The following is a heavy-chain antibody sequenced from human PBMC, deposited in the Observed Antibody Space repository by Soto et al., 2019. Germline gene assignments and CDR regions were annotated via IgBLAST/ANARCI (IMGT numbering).Heavy chain of an antibody. D-gene: IGHD2-2*01. CDR2: ISGSGGST. J-gene: IGHJ3*02. V-gene: IGHV3-23*01. Sequence: EVQLLESGGGLVQPGGSLRLSCAASGFTFSSYAMSWVRQAPGKGLEWVSAISGSGGSTYYADSVKGRFTISRDNYKNTMYLQMNSVRAGDTAVYYCAKDVLRSKQDCSGTSCYRGSPHDAFDIWGQGTMVTVSS. CDR3: AKDVLRSKQDCSGTSCYRGSPHDAFDI. CDR1: GFTFSSYA.